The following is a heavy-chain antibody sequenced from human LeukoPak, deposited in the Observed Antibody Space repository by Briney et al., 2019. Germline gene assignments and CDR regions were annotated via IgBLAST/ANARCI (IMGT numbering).Heavy chain of an antibody. J-gene: IGHJ4*02. V-gene: IGHV3-23*01. CDR2: ISGSGGST. CDR1: GFTFSSYA. D-gene: IGHD3-22*01. CDR3: AKVHYYDSSGYYWEDY. Sequence: PGGSLRLSCAASGFTFSSYAMSWVRQAPGKGLEWVSAISGSGGSTYYADSVEGRFTISRDNSKNTLYLQMNSLRAEDTAVYYCAKVHYYDSSGYYWEDYWGQGTLVTVSS.